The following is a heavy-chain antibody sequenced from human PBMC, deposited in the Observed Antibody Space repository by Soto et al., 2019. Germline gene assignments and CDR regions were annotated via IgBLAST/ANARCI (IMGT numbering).Heavy chain of an antibody. V-gene: IGHV1-69*13. D-gene: IGHD2-15*01. CDR2: IIPIFGTA. CDR1: GGTFSSYA. CDR3: ARDAEVVVVAATTLQWFDP. Sequence: ASVKVSCKASGGTFSSYAISWVRQAPGQGLEWMGGIIPIFGTANYAQKFQGRVTITADESTSTAYMELGSLRSEDTAVYYCARDAEVVVVAATTLQWFDPWGQGTLVTVSS. J-gene: IGHJ5*02.